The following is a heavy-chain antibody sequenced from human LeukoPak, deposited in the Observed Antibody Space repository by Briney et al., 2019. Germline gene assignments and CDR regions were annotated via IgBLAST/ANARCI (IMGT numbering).Heavy chain of an antibody. CDR3: ARDLRDYYYYYGMDV. Sequence: GGSLRLSCAASGFTFSSYSMNWVRQAPWKGLEWVSSISSSSSYIYYADSVKGRFTISRDNTKNSPYLQMNSLRAEDTAVYYCARDLRDYYYYYGMDVWGQGTTVTGSS. CDR2: ISSSSSYI. V-gene: IGHV3-21*01. CDR1: GFTFSSYS. J-gene: IGHJ6*02. D-gene: IGHD5-24*01.